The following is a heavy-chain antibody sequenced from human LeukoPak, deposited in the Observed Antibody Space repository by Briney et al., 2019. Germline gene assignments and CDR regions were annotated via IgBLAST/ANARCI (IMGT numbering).Heavy chain of an antibody. Sequence: GGSLRLSCATSGFTFSDYYMSWIRQAPGKGLEWVPYISSSGSPIYYADSVKGRFTISRDNAKNSLYLQMNSLRAEDTAVYYCARGVGNYRYYFDFWGQGTLVTVSS. V-gene: IGHV3-11*04. J-gene: IGHJ4*02. CDR2: ISSSGSPI. CDR1: GFTFSDYY. D-gene: IGHD3-22*01. CDR3: ARGVGNYRYYFDF.